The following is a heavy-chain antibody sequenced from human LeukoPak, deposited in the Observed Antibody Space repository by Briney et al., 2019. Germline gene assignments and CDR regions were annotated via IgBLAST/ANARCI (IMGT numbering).Heavy chain of an antibody. J-gene: IGHJ4*02. V-gene: IGHV3-23*01. Sequence: PGGSLRLPCTASGFTFSNYVMSWVRQTPGKGLEWVSAISGSGGSTYYADSVKGRFTISRDNSKNTLYLQMNSLRAEDTAVYYCARPYYYDSSGFDYWGQGTLVTVSS. CDR3: ARPYYYDSSGFDY. CDR2: ISGSGGST. CDR1: GFTFSNYV. D-gene: IGHD3-22*01.